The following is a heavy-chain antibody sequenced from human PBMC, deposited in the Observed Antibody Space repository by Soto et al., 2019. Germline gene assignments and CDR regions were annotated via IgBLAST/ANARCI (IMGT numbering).Heavy chain of an antibody. Sequence: PSETLSLTCTVSGGSISIYYWSWIRHPPGKGLEWIGYIYYSGSTNYNPSLKSRVTISVDTSKNQFSLKLSSVTAADTAVYYCARSSYYYDSSGYYSYYFDYWGQGTLVTVSS. CDR1: GGSISIYY. CDR2: IYYSGST. CDR3: ARSSYYYDSSGYYSYYFDY. V-gene: IGHV4-59*01. D-gene: IGHD3-22*01. J-gene: IGHJ4*02.